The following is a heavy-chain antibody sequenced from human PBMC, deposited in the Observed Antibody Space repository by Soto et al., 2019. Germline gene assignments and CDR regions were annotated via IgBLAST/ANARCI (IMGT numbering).Heavy chain of an antibody. CDR1: GGSISSSSYY. CDR3: WGLVVGYINVVAARSNYDY. CDR2: IYYSGST. V-gene: IGHV4-39*01. J-gene: IGHJ4*02. Sequence: SETLSLTCTVSGGSISSSSYYWGWIRQPPGKGLEWIGSIYYSGSTYYNPSLKSRVTISVDTSKNQFSLKLSSVTAADTAVYYCWGLVVGYINVVAARSNYDYWGQGTLVTVSS. D-gene: IGHD2-15*01.